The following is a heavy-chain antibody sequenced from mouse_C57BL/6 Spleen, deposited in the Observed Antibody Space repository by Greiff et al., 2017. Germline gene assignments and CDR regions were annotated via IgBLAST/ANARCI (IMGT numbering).Heavy chain of an antibody. V-gene: IGHV8-8*01. CDR2: IWWDDDK. CDR3: ARGYSNPVAMDY. Sequence: QVTLKESGPGILQPSQTLSLTCSFSGFSLSTFGMGVGWIRQPSGKGLEWLAHIWWDDDKYSNQALKSRLTISKDTSKNQVFLKIANVDTADTATYYCARGYSNPVAMDYWGQGTSVTVSS. D-gene: IGHD2-5*01. J-gene: IGHJ4*01. CDR1: GFSLSTFGMG.